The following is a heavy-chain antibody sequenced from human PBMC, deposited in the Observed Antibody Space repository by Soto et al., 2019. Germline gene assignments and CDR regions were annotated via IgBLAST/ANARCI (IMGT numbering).Heavy chain of an antibody. CDR3: ARVVAAAGRYYYYGMDV. CDR1: GGTFSSYA. Sequence: QVQLVQSGAEVKKPGSSVKVSCKASGGTFSSYAISWVRQAPGQGLEWMGGIIPIFGTANYAQKFQGRVTITADESKSTAYMELSSLRSEDTAVYYCARVVAAAGRYYYYGMDVWGQGTTVTVSS. V-gene: IGHV1-69*01. D-gene: IGHD6-13*01. CDR2: IIPIFGTA. J-gene: IGHJ6*02.